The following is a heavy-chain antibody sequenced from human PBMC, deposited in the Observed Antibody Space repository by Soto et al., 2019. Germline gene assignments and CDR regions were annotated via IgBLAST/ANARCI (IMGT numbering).Heavy chain of an antibody. CDR2: IYYSGST. J-gene: IGHJ6*02. D-gene: IGHD5-18*01. V-gene: IGHV4-61*01. CDR1: GGSVSSGSYY. Sequence: PSETLALTCTVSGGSVSSGSYYWGWIRQPPGKGLEWIGYIYYSGSTNYNPSLKSRVTISVDTSKNQFSLKLSSVTAADTAVYYCARPLYSYGPMDVWGQGTTVTVSS. CDR3: ARPLYSYGPMDV.